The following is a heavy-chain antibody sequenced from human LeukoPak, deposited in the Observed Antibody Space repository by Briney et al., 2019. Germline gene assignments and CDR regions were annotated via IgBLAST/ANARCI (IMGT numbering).Heavy chain of an antibody. CDR1: GFTVSSNY. CDR3: ARDRPGSSDPLDAFDI. Sequence: PGGSLRLSCAASGFTVSSNYMSWVRQAPGKGLEWVSVIYSGGSTYYADSVKGRFTISRDNSKNTLYLQMNSLRAEDTAVYYCARDRPGSSDPLDAFDIWGQGTMVTVSS. V-gene: IGHV3-66*01. CDR2: IYSGGST. D-gene: IGHD3-10*01. J-gene: IGHJ3*02.